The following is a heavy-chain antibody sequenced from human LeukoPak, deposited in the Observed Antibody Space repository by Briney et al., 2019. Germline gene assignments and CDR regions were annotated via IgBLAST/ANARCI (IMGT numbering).Heavy chain of an antibody. CDR2: IYSTGNP. CDR1: GGSISSSNDY. D-gene: IGHD6-19*01. Sequence: PSETLSLTCTVSGGSISSSNDYWGWFRQPPGKGLEWIGSIYSTGNPYYNPSLKSRVTISVDTAKNQFSLNLSSVTAADTAIYYCARHEQWLVRTVYWGQGTLVTVSS. V-gene: IGHV4-39*01. J-gene: IGHJ4*02. CDR3: ARHEQWLVRTVY.